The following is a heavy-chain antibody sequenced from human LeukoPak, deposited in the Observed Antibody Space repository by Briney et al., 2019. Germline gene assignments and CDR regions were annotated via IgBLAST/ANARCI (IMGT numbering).Heavy chain of an antibody. D-gene: IGHD3-10*01. CDR2: ISSSSSTI. CDR1: GFTFSSYE. CDR3: ARDRITMVRGVNDAFDI. J-gene: IGHJ3*02. V-gene: IGHV3-48*01. Sequence: TGGSLRLSCAASGFTFSSYEMNWVRQAPGKGLEWVSYISSSSSTIYYADSVKGRFTISRDNAKNSLYLQMNSLRAEDTAVYYCARDRITMVRGVNDAFDIWGQGTMVTVSS.